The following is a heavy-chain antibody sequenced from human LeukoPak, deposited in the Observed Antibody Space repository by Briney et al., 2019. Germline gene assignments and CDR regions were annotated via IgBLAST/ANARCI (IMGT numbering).Heavy chain of an antibody. CDR3: ARVGWELPYYFDY. CDR2: IYYSGST. CDR1: GGSISSHY. V-gene: IGHV4-59*11. D-gene: IGHD1-26*01. J-gene: IGHJ4*02. Sequence: SETLSLTCTVSGGSISSHYWSWIRQPPGKGLEWIGYIYYSGSTNYNPSLTSRVTISVDTSKNQFSLKLSSVTAADTAVYYCARVGWELPYYFDYWGQGTLVTVSS.